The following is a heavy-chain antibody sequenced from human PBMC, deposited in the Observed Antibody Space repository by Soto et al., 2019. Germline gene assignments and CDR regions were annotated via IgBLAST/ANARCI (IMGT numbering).Heavy chain of an antibody. CDR3: AHRRRPLVPYFDY. CDR1: GFSLSTSGVC. CDR2: IYLNDDK. V-gene: IGHV2-5*01. D-gene: IGHD6-6*01. J-gene: IGHJ4*02. Sequence: LVNAAQSLTLTCTLSGFSLSTSGVCVGGIREPPGKALEWLALIYLNDDKRYSPSLKSRLTITKDTSKNQVFLTMTNMDPVETAAYSCAHRRRPLVPYFDYRGQGTLATASS.